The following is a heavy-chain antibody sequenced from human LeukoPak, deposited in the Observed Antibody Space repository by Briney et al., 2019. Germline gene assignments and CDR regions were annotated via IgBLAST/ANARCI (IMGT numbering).Heavy chain of an antibody. J-gene: IGHJ4*02. D-gene: IGHD3-22*01. Sequence: GSPGLSWAAAGIPLSNSSIHRGRQAPSKGPEVVAVIWYDGSNKHYAESVKGRFSISRDNSKSTLYLQMNSLRAEDTAVYYCARARGVSTGYRPIDYWGQGTLVTVSS. CDR2: IWYDGSNK. CDR3: ARARGVSTGYRPIDY. CDR1: GIPLSNSS. V-gene: IGHV3-33*01.